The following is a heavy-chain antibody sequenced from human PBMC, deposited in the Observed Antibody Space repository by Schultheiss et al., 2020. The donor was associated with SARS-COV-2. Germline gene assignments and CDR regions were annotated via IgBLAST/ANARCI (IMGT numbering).Heavy chain of an antibody. V-gene: IGHV5-51*01. J-gene: IGHJ3*02. Sequence: ETLSLTCTVSGGSISSYYWSWIRQPAGKGLEWMGIIYPGDSDTRYSPSFQGQVTISADKSISTAYLQWSSLKASDTAMYYCARGRARADDAFDIWGQGTMVTVSS. CDR1: GGSISSYY. CDR2: IYPGDSDT. D-gene: IGHD1-26*01. CDR3: ARGRARADDAFDI.